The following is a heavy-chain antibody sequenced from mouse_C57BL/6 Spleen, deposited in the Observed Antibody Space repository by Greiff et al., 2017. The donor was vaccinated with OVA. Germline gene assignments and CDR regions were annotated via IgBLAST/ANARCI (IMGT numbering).Heavy chain of an antibody. D-gene: IGHD2-3*01. J-gene: IGHJ3*01. V-gene: IGHV1-15*01. CDR1: GYTFTDYE. Sequence: VQLQQSGAELVRLGASVTLSCKASGYTFTDYEMHWVKQTPVHGLEWIGAFDPETGGTAYNQKFKGKAILTADKSSSTAYMELRSLTTERSAVYYCTRWGEWLLLWAYWGRGTLVTVSA. CDR3: TRWGEWLLLWAY. CDR2: FDPETGGT.